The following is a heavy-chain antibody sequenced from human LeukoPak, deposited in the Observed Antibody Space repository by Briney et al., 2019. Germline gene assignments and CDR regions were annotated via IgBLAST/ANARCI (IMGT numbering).Heavy chain of an antibody. V-gene: IGHV3-21*01. Sequence: PGGSLRLSCAASGFTFSSYSMNWVRQAPGKGLEWVSSISSSSSYIYYADSVKGRFTISRDNAKNSLYLQMNSLGAEDTAVYYCARGVTGRSGLTDFDYWGQGTLVTVSS. D-gene: IGHD1-1*01. CDR1: GFTFSSYS. J-gene: IGHJ4*02. CDR3: ARGVTGRSGLTDFDY. CDR2: ISSSSSYI.